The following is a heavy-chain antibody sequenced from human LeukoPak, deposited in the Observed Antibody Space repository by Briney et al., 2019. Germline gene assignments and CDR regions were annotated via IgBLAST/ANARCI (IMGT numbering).Heavy chain of an antibody. CDR1: GGTISSYY. V-gene: IGHV4-4*07. CDR3: ARTWQWLPFDY. D-gene: IGHD6-19*01. J-gene: IGHJ4*02. Sequence: SETLSLTCTVSGGTISSYYWSWIRQPAGKGLEWIGRIYISGSTNYNPSLKSRVTMSADTSKNQFSLKLSSVTAADTAVYYCARTWQWLPFDYWGQGTLVTVSS. CDR2: IYISGST.